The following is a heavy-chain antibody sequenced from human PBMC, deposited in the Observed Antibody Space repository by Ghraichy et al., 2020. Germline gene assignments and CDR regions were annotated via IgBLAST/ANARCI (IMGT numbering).Heavy chain of an antibody. V-gene: IGHV3-21*01. J-gene: IGHJ3*02. CDR2: ISSSSSYI. D-gene: IGHD5-12*01. CDR3: AREGPIYSGYDYGGAFDI. Sequence: GKEIKWVSSISSSSSYIYYADSVKGRFTISRDNAKNSLYLQMNSLRAEETAVYYCAREGPIYSGYDYGGAFDIWGQGT.